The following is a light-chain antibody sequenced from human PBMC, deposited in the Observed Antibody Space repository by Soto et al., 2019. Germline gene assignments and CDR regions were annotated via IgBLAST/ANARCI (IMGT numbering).Light chain of an antibody. CDR1: QSISSY. V-gene: IGKV1-39*01. Sequence: GDRVTITCRASQSISSYLNWYQQKPGKAPKLLIYATSSLQSGVPSRFSGIGSGTDFTLTISSLQPEDSATYYCQQTYNTRWTFGQGTKVDIK. J-gene: IGKJ1*01. CDR2: ATS. CDR3: QQTYNTRWT.